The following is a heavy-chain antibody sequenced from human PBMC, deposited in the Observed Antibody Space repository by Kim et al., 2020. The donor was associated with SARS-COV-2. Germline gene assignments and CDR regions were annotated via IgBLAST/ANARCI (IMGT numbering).Heavy chain of an antibody. Sequence: GRFTISRDNAKNSLYLQVNRLRAEDTAVYYCAGGLYSVYDAQWLVRGYFDYWGQGTLVTVSS. D-gene: IGHD6-19*01. CDR3: AGGLYSVYDAQWLVRGYFDY. V-gene: IGHV3-11*06. J-gene: IGHJ4*02.